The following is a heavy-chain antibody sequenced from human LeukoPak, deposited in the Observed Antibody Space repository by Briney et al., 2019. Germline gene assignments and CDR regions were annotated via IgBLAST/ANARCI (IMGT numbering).Heavy chain of an antibody. J-gene: IGHJ5*02. Sequence: SKTLSLTCTVSGGSISSYYWSWIRQPPGKGLEWIGYIYYSGSTNYNPSLKSRVTISVDTSKNQFSLKLSSVTAADTAVYYCARDHSSSWYRWFDPWGQGTLVTVSS. CDR2: IYYSGST. CDR1: GGSISSYY. D-gene: IGHD6-13*01. V-gene: IGHV4-59*01. CDR3: ARDHSSSWYRWFDP.